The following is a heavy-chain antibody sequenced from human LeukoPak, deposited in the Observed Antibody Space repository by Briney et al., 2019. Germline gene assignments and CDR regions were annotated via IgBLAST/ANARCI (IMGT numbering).Heavy chain of an antibody. J-gene: IGHJ3*02. D-gene: IGHD6-6*01. CDR1: GYTFTSYD. CDR3: ARGRSTARIDAFDI. V-gene: IGHV1-8*01. CDR2: MNPNSGNT. Sequence: ASVKVSCKASGYTFTSYDINWVRQATGQGLEWMGWMNPNSGNTGYAQKFQGRVTMTRNTSISTAYMELSSLRSEDTAVYYCARGRSTARIDAFDIWGQGTMVTVSS.